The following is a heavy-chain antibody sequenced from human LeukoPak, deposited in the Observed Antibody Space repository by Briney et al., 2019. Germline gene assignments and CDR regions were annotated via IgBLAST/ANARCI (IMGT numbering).Heavy chain of an antibody. Sequence: GGSLRLSCAASGFTFRSYTMNWVRQAPGKGLEWVSSISSSSSSIYYADSVKGRFTISRDNARKSLYLQMNSLRAEDTAMYYCARGFCTSTSCYGSYWGQGTLVTVSS. CDR1: GFTFRSYT. CDR3: ARGFCTSTSCYGSY. CDR2: ISSSSSSI. J-gene: IGHJ4*02. V-gene: IGHV3-21*01. D-gene: IGHD2-2*01.